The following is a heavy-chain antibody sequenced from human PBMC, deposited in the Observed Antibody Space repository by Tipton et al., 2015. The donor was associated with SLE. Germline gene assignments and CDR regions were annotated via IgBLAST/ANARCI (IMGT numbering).Heavy chain of an antibody. CDR1: GFNFDDYA. CDR2: IRSKANSYAT. D-gene: IGHD4-17*01. CDR3: TSLYGDYGGGDY. V-gene: IGHV3-73*01. J-gene: IGHJ4*02. Sequence: GSLRLSCAASGFNFDDYAMHWVRQASGKGLEWVGRIRSKANSYATAYAASVKGRFTISRDDSKNTAYLQMNSLKTEDTAVYYCTSLYGDYGGGDYWGQGTLVTVSS.